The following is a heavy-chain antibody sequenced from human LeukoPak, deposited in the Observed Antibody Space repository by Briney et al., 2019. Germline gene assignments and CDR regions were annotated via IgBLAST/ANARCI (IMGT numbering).Heavy chain of an antibody. CDR1: GGSTSSGSYY. Sequence: SETLSLTCTVSGGSTSSGSYYWSWIRQPAGKGLEWIGRIYTSGSTNYNPSLKSRVTISVDTSKNQFSLKLSSVTAADTAVYYCARDPVYDILTGYHRYYYYMDVWGKGTTVTVSS. V-gene: IGHV4-61*02. J-gene: IGHJ6*03. CDR2: IYTSGST. CDR3: ARDPVYDILTGYHRYYYYMDV. D-gene: IGHD3-9*01.